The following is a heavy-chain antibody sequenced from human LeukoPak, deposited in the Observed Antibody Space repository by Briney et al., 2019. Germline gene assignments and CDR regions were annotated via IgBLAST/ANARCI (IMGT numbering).Heavy chain of an antibody. J-gene: IGHJ4*02. CDR3: ARGTFRGSYSIYFDY. D-gene: IGHD1-26*01. CDR1: GGSISTYY. CDR2: IYYSGST. Sequence: SETLSLTCTVSGGSISTYYWSWIRQPPGKGLEWIGYIYYSGSTNYNPSLRSRVTMSVGTSKNQFSLKLSSVTAADTAVYYCARGTFRGSYSIYFDYWGQGALVTVSS. V-gene: IGHV4-59*01.